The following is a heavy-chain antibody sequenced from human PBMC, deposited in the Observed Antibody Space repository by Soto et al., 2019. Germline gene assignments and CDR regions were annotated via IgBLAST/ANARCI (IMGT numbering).Heavy chain of an antibody. D-gene: IGHD6-19*01. V-gene: IGHV1-2*02. J-gene: IGHJ5*02. Sequence: QVQLVQSGAEVKKPGASVKVSCKASGYTFTGYYMHWVRQAPGQGLEWMGWINPNSGGTNYAQKFQGGVTMTRDTSISTAYMELSRLRSDDTAVYYCARDKAGIAVAGNNWFDPWGQGTLVTVSS. CDR1: GYTFTGYY. CDR2: INPNSGGT. CDR3: ARDKAGIAVAGNNWFDP.